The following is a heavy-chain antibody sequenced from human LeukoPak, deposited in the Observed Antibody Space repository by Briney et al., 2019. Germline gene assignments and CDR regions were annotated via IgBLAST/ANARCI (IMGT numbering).Heavy chain of an antibody. V-gene: IGHV4-34*01. Sequence: SETLSLTCAVYGGSFSGYYWSWIRQPPGKGLEWIGEINHSGSTNYNPSLKSRVTISVDTSKNQFSLKLSSVTAADTAVYYCARGLPPLNYYFAYWGQGTLVTVSS. J-gene: IGHJ4*02. CDR2: INHSGST. CDR1: GGSFSGYY. CDR3: ARGLPPLNYYFAY.